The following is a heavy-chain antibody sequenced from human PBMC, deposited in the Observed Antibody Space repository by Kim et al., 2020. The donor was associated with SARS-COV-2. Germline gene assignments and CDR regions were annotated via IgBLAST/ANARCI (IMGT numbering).Heavy chain of an antibody. D-gene: IGHD3-10*01. J-gene: IGHJ6*02. CDR3: ARDVLLWFGELYYYYYGMDV. V-gene: IGHV3-11*01. Sequence: RITISRDNAKNSLYLQMNSLRAEDTAVYYCARDVLLWFGELYYYYYGMDVWGQGTTVTVSS.